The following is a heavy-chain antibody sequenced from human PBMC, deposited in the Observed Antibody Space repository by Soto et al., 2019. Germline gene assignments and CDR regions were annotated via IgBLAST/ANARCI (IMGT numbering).Heavy chain of an antibody. J-gene: IGHJ3*02. D-gene: IGHD2-2*01. CDR1: GGTFSSYA. CDR3: ARDLFKRIGYCSSTSCYHDAFDI. CDR2: IIPIFGTA. Sequence: ASVKVSCKASGGTFSSYAISWVRQAPGQGLEWMGGIIPIFGTANYAQKFQGRVTITADESTSTAYMELSSLRSEDTAVYYCARDLFKRIGYCSSTSCYHDAFDIWGQGTMVTVSS. V-gene: IGHV1-69*13.